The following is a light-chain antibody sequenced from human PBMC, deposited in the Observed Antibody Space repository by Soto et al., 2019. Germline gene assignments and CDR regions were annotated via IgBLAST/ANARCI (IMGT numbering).Light chain of an antibody. Sequence: EIVITQSPFSLPSPPWGATSISCMSTQSLMYSNGYNYLAWYLQKPGQAPQLLIYLASNRATGVPDRFSGSGSGTDFTLKISRVEAEDVGVYYCMQALQTLLTFGGGTKVDIK. J-gene: IGKJ4*01. CDR1: QSLMYSNGYNY. CDR3: MQALQTLLT. CDR2: LAS. V-gene: IGKV2-28*01.